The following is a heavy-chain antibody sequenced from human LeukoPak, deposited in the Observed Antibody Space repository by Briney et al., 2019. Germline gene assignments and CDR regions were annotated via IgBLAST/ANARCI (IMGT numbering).Heavy chain of an antibody. CDR1: GGSISSGDYY. CDR2: IYYSGST. J-gene: IGHJ4*02. D-gene: IGHD5-12*01. V-gene: IGHV4-30-4*01. Sequence: SETLSLTCTVSGGSISSGDYYWSWIRQPPGKGLEWIGYIYYSGSTYYNPSLKSRVTISVDTSKNQFSLKLSSVTAADTAVYYCAREGYSGYDSDDFDYWGQGTLVTVSS. CDR3: AREGYSGYDSDDFDY.